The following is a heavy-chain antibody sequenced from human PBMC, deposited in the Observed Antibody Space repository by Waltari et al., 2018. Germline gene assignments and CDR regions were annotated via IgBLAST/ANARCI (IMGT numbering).Heavy chain of an antibody. V-gene: IGHV3-74*01. D-gene: IGHD4-17*01. J-gene: IGHJ4*02. Sequence: EVHLVESGGGLVQPGGSLRLSWASSGFTFSTAWIHVVRQVPGKGMVWGSGICDDGNNIIYADSVGGRFTISRENAKSTVSLQMSSLRGEDTAVYYCVRAQRGYGDVWGQGTLVIVSS. CDR3: VRAQRGYGDV. CDR2: ICDDGNNI. CDR1: GFTFSTAW.